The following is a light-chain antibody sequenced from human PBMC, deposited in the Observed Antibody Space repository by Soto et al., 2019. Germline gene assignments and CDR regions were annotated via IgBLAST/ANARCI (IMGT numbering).Light chain of an antibody. J-gene: IGKJ1*01. CDR2: DAS. V-gene: IGKV1-5*01. CDR1: QSIASW. CDR3: QQYSDYPWT. Sequence: DIQMTQSPSTLSASVGDRVTITCRASQSIASWLAWYQQKPGKAPNLLIYDASSVDIGVPSRFSGSGSETEFTLTISSLQPADFATYYFQQYSDYPWTFGQGTKVEIE.